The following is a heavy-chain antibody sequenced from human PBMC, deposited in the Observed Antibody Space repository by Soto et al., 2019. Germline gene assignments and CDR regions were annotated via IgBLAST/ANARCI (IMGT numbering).Heavy chain of an antibody. D-gene: IGHD3-10*01. CDR1: GYTFSSYW. CDR2: IYSSDSDT. CDR3: ARHSDGSWSNYYYGMDV. J-gene: IGHJ6*02. V-gene: IGHV5-51*01. Sequence: PGESLKISCKGSGYTFSSYWIGWVRQVPGQGLEWMGNIYSSDSDTTYSPSFQGQVTISADKSTRTAYLQWGSLKAPDTAMYYCARHSDGSWSNYYYGMDVWGQGTTVTVSS.